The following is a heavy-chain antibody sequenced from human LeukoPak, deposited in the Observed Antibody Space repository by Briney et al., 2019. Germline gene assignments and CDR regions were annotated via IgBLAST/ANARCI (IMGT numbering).Heavy chain of an antibody. CDR3: ATGYSSSWYQEDI. CDR1: GFTFSNYW. V-gene: IGHV3-7*01. J-gene: IGHJ3*02. D-gene: IGHD6-13*01. Sequence: GGSLRLSCEGSGFTFSNYWMTWVRQAPGKGLEWVANIKTDGSEKHYADSVEGRFTISRDNAKNSLYLQMNSLRAEDTAVYYCATGYSSSWYQEDIWGQGTMVTVSS. CDR2: IKTDGSEK.